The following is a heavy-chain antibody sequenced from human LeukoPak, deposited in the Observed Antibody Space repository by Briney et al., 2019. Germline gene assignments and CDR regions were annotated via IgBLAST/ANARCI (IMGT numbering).Heavy chain of an antibody. CDR1: GFTFSSYW. CDR3: VQSTTKDAFDV. CDR2: IKQDGSAK. V-gene: IGHV3-7*03. J-gene: IGHJ3*01. D-gene: IGHD1-1*01. Sequence: GGSLRLSCAASGFTFSSYWMNWVRQAPGKGMEWVVNIKQDGSAKYYVDSVKGRFTISRDNSKNTLFLQMNSLRAEDTAVYYCVQSTTKDAFDVWAKGQWSPSLQ.